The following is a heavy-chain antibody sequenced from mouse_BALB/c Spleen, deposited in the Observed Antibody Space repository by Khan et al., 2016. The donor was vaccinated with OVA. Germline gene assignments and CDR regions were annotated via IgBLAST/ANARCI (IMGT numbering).Heavy chain of an antibody. CDR2: ISPNSDGS. V-gene: IGHV1S136*01. D-gene: IGHD1-1*01. Sequence: EVQLQESGPELVKPGASVKMSCKASGYTFTSYVMPWVKQKPRQGLEWIGYISPNSDGSKYNEKFRGKATLTSDKSSSTAYMELSSLTSEDSAFYYCLETVFYYGSANEGFAYWGQGTLVTVSA. J-gene: IGHJ3*01. CDR1: GYTFTSYV. CDR3: LETVFYYGSANEGFAY.